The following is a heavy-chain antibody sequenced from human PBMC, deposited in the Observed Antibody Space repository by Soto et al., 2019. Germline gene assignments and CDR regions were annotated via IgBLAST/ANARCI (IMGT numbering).Heavy chain of an antibody. CDR2: IYYSGST. Sequence: PSETLSLTCTVSGGSISSGDYYWSWIRQPPGKGLEWIGYIYYSGSTYYNPSLKSRVTISVDTSKNQFSLKLSSVTAADTAVYYCARETTVTTFFSLGESDAFDIWGQGTMVTVPS. CDR1: GGSISSGDYY. D-gene: IGHD4-17*01. J-gene: IGHJ3*02. CDR3: ARETTVTTFFSLGESDAFDI. V-gene: IGHV4-30-4*01.